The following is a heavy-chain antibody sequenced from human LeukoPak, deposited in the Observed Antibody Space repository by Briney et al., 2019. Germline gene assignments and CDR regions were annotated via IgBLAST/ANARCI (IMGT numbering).Heavy chain of an antibody. CDR3: ARDGLKTMARGKIHYNYMDV. D-gene: IGHD3-10*01. J-gene: IGHJ6*03. V-gene: IGHV4-61*02. CDR2: IYTSGST. Sequence: SQTLSLTCTVSGGSISSGSYYWSWIRQPAGKGLEWIGRIYTSGSTNYNPSLKSRVTISVDTSKSQFSLKLSSVTAADTAVYYCARDGLKTMARGKIHYNYMDVWGKGTTVSISS. CDR1: GGSISSGSYY.